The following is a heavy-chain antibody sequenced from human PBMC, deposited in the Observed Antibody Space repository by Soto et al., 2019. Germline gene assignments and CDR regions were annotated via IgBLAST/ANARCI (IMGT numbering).Heavy chain of an antibody. CDR1: GVSISYYY. D-gene: IGHD3-22*01. CDR2: IYYGGNT. Sequence: SETLSLTCTVSGVSISYYYWSWIRQPPGKGLEWIGYIYYGGNTNYNPSLKSRVTISVDTSKNQFSLKLNSVTAADTAVYFCARDRAYYDSNGLYFDYWGQGTLVTVSS. J-gene: IGHJ4*02. V-gene: IGHV4-59*13. CDR3: ARDRAYYDSNGLYFDY.